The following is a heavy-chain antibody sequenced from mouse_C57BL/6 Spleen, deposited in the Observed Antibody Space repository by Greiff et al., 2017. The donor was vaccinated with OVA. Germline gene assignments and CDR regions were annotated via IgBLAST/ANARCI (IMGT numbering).Heavy chain of an antibody. Sequence: VQLQQPGAELVMPGASVKLSCKASGYTFTSYWMHWVKQRPGQGLEWIGEIDPSDSYTNYNQKFKGKATLTVDKSSSTAYMQLSSLTSEDSAVYYCARLESSSAMDYWGQGTSVTVSS. CDR3: ARLESSSAMDY. D-gene: IGHD3-1*01. CDR1: GYTFTSYW. V-gene: IGHV1-69*01. CDR2: IDPSDSYT. J-gene: IGHJ4*01.